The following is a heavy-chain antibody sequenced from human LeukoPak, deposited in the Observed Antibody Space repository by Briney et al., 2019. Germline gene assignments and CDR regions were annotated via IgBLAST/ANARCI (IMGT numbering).Heavy chain of an antibody. V-gene: IGHV3-74*01. CDR1: GFTFSSYS. CDR3: ARDDSSSWYKIDY. D-gene: IGHD6-13*01. J-gene: IGHJ4*02. CDR2: IKSDGKIT. Sequence: GGSLRLSCAASGFTFSSYSMNWVRQAPGRGLVWVSRIKSDGKITTYADSVKGRFTISRDNAKNSLYLQMNSLRAEDTAVYYCARDDSSSWYKIDYWGQGTLVTVSS.